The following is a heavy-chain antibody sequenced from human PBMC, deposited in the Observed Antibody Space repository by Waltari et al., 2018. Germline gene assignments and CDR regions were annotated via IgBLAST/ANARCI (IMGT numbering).Heavy chain of an antibody. D-gene: IGHD2-15*01. CDR1: GYTFTSYA. Sequence: QVQLVQSGSELKKPGASVKVSCKASGYTFTSYAMNWVRQAPGQGLEWMGWINTNTGHPTYAQGCTERLVFSLDTSVSTAYLQISSLKSEVTAVYYCARAGVGGVAATEHYYYGMEVWGQGTTVTVSS. CDR2: INTNTGHP. J-gene: IGHJ6*02. CDR3: ARAGVGGVAATEHYYYGMEV. V-gene: IGHV7-4-1*02.